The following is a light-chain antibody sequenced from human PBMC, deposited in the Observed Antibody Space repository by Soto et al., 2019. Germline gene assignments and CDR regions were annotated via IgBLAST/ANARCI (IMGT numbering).Light chain of an antibody. CDR1: SSNIGNDY. Sequence: QSVLTQPPSVSAAPGQKVTISCSGSSSNIGNDYVSWYQQLPGTAPKLLIYDNTNRPSGIPDRFSGSKSGTSATLGITGLQTGDEADYYCGAWDSSLSAWMFGGGTKLTVL. V-gene: IGLV1-51*01. CDR2: DNT. J-gene: IGLJ3*02. CDR3: GAWDSSLSAWM.